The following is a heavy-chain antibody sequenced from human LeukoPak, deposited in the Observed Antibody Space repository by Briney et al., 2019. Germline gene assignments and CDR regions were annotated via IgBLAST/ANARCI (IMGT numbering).Heavy chain of an antibody. D-gene: IGHD6-19*01. CDR2: ISASGGTT. Sequence: GGSLRLSCAASGITFSKYAMSWVRQAPGKGLEWVSVISASGGTTYYADSVKGRFTISRDNSKNTLYLQMNSLRAADTAVYYCAKGVYSSGWYRGAYWGQGTLVTVSS. J-gene: IGHJ4*02. CDR3: AKGVYSSGWYRGAY. CDR1: GITFSKYA. V-gene: IGHV3-23*01.